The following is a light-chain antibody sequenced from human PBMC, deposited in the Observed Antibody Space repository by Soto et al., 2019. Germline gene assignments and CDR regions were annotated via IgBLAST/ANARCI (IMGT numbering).Light chain of an antibody. CDR3: QSYDSSLSGSV. Sequence: QSVLTQPPSVSGALGQRVTISCTGSSSNIGAGYDVHWYQQLPGTAPKLLIFGNNNRPSGVPDRFSGSKSGTSASLAMTGLQAEDEAHYYCQSYDSSLSGSVFGGGTKLTVL. V-gene: IGLV1-40*01. J-gene: IGLJ2*01. CDR2: GNN. CDR1: SSNIGAGYD.